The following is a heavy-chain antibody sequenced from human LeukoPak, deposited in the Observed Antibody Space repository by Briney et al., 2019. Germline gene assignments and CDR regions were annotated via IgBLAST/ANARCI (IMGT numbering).Heavy chain of an antibody. CDR2: ISGSDGST. J-gene: IGHJ5*02. D-gene: IGHD6-13*01. CDR1: GFSFRSYP. CDR3: AGGYSSSWYRFDP. V-gene: IGHV3-23*01. Sequence: GGSLRLSCAASGFSFRSYPMSWVRQAPGKGLEWVSTISGSDGSTYYADSVKGRFTISRDNAKNSLYLQMNSLRAEDTAVYYCAGGYSSSWYRFDPWGQGTLVTVSS.